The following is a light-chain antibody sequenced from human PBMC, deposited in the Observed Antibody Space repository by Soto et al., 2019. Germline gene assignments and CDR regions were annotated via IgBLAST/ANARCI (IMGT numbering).Light chain of an antibody. Sequence: VLTQPPSVSGAPGQRVTISCSGSSSNIGAGYDVHWYQQLPGTAPKLLIYGNSNRPSGVPDRFSGSKSGTSASLAITGLQAEDESHYYCRSYDSSLSGAVFGGGTQLTVL. CDR2: GNS. V-gene: IGLV1-40*01. CDR3: RSYDSSLSGAV. J-gene: IGLJ7*01. CDR1: SSNIGAGYD.